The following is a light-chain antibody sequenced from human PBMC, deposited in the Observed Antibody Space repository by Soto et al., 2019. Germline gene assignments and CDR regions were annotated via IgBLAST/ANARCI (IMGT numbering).Light chain of an antibody. CDR2: DVS. V-gene: IGLV2-14*01. Sequence: QAVLTQPASVSGSPGQSLTISCTGTSSDVGGYDYVSWYQQHPGKVPKLMIYDVSSRPSGVSNRFSGSKSGNTASLTISGLQAEDEADYYCSSYASSSTLVFGGGTKLTVL. CDR3: SSYASSSTLV. J-gene: IGLJ2*01. CDR1: SSDVGGYDY.